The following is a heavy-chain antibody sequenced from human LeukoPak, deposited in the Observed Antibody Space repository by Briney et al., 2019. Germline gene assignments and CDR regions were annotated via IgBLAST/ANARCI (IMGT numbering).Heavy chain of an antibody. CDR3: ARAPGYCSSTSCYVGGLVY. CDR2: ISSSSSTI. CDR1: GLTFSNYA. V-gene: IGHV3-48*01. D-gene: IGHD2-2*01. J-gene: IGHJ4*02. Sequence: GGSLRLSCAASGLTFSNYAMNWVRQAPGKGLEWVSYISSSSSTIYYADSVKGRFTISRDNAKNSLYLQMNSLRAEDTAVYYCARAPGYCSSTSCYVGGLVYWGQGTLVTVSS.